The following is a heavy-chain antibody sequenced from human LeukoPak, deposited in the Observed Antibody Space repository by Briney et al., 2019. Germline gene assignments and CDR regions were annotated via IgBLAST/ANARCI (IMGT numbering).Heavy chain of an antibody. V-gene: IGHV1-69*04. D-gene: IGHD3-16*02. CDR3: ARDGIYDYVWGSYRHYIDY. CDR2: IIPILGIA. Sequence: AASVKVSCKASGGTFSSYAISWVRQAPGQGLEWMGRIIPILGIANYAQKFQGRVTITADKSTSTAYMELSSLRSEDTAVYYCARDGIYDYVWGSYRHYIDYWGQGTLVTVSS. J-gene: IGHJ4*02. CDR1: GGTFSSYA.